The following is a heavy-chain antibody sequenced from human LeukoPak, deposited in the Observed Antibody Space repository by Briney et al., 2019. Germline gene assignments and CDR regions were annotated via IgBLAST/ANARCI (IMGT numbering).Heavy chain of an antibody. Sequence: QPGGSLRLSCAASGFTFSTYWMSWVRQAPGKGLEWVANIKQDGSEKYYVDSVKGRFTISRDNAKNSLYLQMNSLRAEDTAVYYCARGLIHLNADYWGQGTLVTVSS. CDR2: IKQDGSEK. CDR3: ARGLIHLNADY. CDR1: GFTFSTYW. J-gene: IGHJ4*02. D-gene: IGHD1-1*01. V-gene: IGHV3-7*01.